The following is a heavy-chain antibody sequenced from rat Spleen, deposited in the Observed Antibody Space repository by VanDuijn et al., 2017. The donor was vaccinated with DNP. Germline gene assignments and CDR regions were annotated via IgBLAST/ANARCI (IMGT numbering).Heavy chain of an antibody. CDR2: ITNNGDST. D-gene: IGHD1-4*01. J-gene: IGHJ2*01. CDR3: AGRPPPTRGPFDY. V-gene: IGHV5-31*01. Sequence: EVQLVESGGGPVQPGRSLKLSCVASGFIFSNYWMTWIRQAPGKGLEWVASITNNGDSTYYSDSVKGRFSISRDNAKSTLYLQMDSLRSEDTATYYCAGRPPPTRGPFDYWGQGVTVTVSS. CDR1: GFIFSNYW.